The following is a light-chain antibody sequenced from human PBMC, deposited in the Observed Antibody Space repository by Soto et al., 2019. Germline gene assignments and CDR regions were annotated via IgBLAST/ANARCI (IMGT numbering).Light chain of an antibody. CDR2: GAS. J-gene: IGKJ1*01. V-gene: IGKV3-20*01. CDR3: QQYGSSRT. Sequence: ILLTQSTGTLSLSPGERAALSCRASQSVSSSYLAWYQQKPGQAPRLLIYGASSRATGIPDRFSGSGSGTDFTLTISRLEPEDFAVYYCQQYGSSRTFGQGTKVDIK. CDR1: QSVSSSY.